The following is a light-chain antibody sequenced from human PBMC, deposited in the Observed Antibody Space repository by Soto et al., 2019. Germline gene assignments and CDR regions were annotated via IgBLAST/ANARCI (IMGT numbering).Light chain of an antibody. CDR1: QTISNW. CDR2: DAS. CDR3: LQDYNYPWT. V-gene: IGKV1-5*01. Sequence: DIQMTQSPSTLSASIGDRVTITCRASQTISNWLAWYQQKPGKAPKVLIHDASRLESGVPSRFSASGSGPDFTLTISSLQPEDFATYYCLQDYNYPWTFGQGTKVDIK. J-gene: IGKJ1*01.